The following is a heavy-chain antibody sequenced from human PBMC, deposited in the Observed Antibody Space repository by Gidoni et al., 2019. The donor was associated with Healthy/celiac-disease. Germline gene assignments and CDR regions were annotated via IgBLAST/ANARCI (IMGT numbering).Heavy chain of an antibody. CDR3: TRGRVVVVAATPEFVDY. V-gene: IGHV3-49*03. J-gene: IGHJ4*02. CDR1: GFTFGDYA. CDR2: IRSKAYGGKT. D-gene: IGHD2-15*01. Sequence: EVQLVESGGGLVQPGRSLRLSCTASGFTFGDYAMSWFRQAPGKGLEWVGFIRSKAYGGKTEYAASVKGRFTISRDDSKSIAYLQMNSLKTEDTAVYYCTRGRVVVVAATPEFVDYWGQGTLVTVSS.